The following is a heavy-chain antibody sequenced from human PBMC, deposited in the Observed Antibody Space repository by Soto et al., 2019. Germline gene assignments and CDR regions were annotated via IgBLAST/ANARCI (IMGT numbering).Heavy chain of an antibody. CDR2: ISGSGGYT. V-gene: IGHV3-23*01. Sequence: EVQLLESGGGLVQPGGSLRLSCAASGFTFSSYAMSWVRQAPGKGQEWVSVISGSGGYTYYADSVKGRFTISRDNSKNTLYLQMNSLRAEDTAVYYCAKWTVVVVAATRGGYFDYWGQGTLVTVSS. D-gene: IGHD2-15*01. CDR1: GFTFSSYA. CDR3: AKWTVVVVAATRGGYFDY. J-gene: IGHJ4*02.